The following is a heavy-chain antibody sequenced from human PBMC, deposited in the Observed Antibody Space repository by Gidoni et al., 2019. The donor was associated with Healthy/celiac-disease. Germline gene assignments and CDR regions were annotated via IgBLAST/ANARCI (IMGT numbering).Heavy chain of an antibody. V-gene: IGHV4-34*01. CDR3: ARGWGASYTWNYGWFDP. Sequence: QVQLQQWGAGPLKPSETLSLTCAVYGGSFRGYYWSWIRQPPGKGLEWIGEINHGGSTNYNPSLKSRVTISVDTSKNQFSLKLSSVTAADTAVYYCARGWGASYTWNYGWFDPWGQGTLVTVSS. CDR2: INHGGST. D-gene: IGHD1-7*01. CDR1: GGSFRGYY. J-gene: IGHJ5*02.